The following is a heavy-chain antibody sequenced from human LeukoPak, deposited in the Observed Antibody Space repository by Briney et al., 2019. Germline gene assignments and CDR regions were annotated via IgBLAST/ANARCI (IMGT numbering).Heavy chain of an antibody. D-gene: IGHD7-27*01. Sequence: PSETLSLTCTVYGGSFSGYYWSWIRQPPGKGLEWIGEINHSGSTNYNPSLKSRVTISVDTSKNQFSLKLSSVTAADTAVYYCARGYLGSGWFDPWGQGTLVTVSS. CDR2: INHSGST. CDR3: ARGYLGSGWFDP. V-gene: IGHV4-34*01. CDR1: GGSFSGYY. J-gene: IGHJ5*02.